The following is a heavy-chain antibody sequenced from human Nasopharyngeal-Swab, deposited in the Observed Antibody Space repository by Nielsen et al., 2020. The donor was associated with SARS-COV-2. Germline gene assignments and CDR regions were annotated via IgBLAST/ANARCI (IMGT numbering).Heavy chain of an antibody. D-gene: IGHD6-13*01. V-gene: IGHV6-1*01. CDR3: ARIQQLVPGIV. Sequence: SQTLSLTCAISGDSVSNNIAAWNWIRQSPSRGLEWLGRTYYRAHQWNTNYAVSVKSRLTINPDTSKNQFSLQLESVTPEDTAVYFCARIQQLVPGIVCGPGTIVIVSS. J-gene: IGHJ3*01. CDR1: GDSVSNNIAA. CDR2: TYYRAHQWNT.